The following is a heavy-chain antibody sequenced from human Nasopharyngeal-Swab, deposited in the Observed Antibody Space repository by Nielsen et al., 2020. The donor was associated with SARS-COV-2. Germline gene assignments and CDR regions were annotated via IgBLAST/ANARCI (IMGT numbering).Heavy chain of an antibody. Sequence: SETLSLTCTVSGGSISSSSYYWGWIRQPPGKGLEWIGSIYYSGSTYYNPSLKSRVTISVDTSKNQFSLKLSSVTAADTAVYYCARHRGIYYYYCGMDVWGQGTTVTVSS. CDR1: GGSISSSSYY. J-gene: IGHJ6*02. V-gene: IGHV4-39*01. CDR3: ARHRGIYYYYCGMDV. D-gene: IGHD3-10*01. CDR2: IYYSGST.